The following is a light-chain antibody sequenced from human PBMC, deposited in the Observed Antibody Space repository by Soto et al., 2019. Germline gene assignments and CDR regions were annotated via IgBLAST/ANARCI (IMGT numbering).Light chain of an antibody. CDR1: SIDVGGYDY. CDR3: SSYTGGNPSYV. V-gene: IGLV2-8*01. CDR2: EVT. Sequence: ALTQPPSASGSPGQSVTISCTGTSIDVGGYDYVSWYQQHPGKAPKLMIYEVTIRPSGVSDRFSGSKSGNTASLTVSGLQAEDEADYYCSSYTGGNPSYVFXTGTKVTVL. J-gene: IGLJ1*01.